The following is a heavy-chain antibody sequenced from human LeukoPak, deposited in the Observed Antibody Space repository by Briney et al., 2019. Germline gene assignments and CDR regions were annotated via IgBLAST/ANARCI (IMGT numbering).Heavy chain of an antibody. CDR3: ARFGSGKYYDFWSGYPELDY. Sequence: GASVKVSCTASGYTFSDYYIHWLRQAPGQGLEWMGWINPNSGGTNYAQKFQGRVTMTRDTSISTAYMELSRLRSDDTAVYYCARFGSGKYYDFWSGYPELDYWGQGTLVTVSS. D-gene: IGHD3-3*01. V-gene: IGHV1-2*02. CDR1: GYTFSDYY. J-gene: IGHJ4*02. CDR2: INPNSGGT.